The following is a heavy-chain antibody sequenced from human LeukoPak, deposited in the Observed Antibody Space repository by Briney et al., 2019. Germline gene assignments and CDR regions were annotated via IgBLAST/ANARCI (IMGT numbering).Heavy chain of an antibody. V-gene: IGHV4-59*08. CDR1: GGSISSYY. D-gene: IGHD3-10*01. CDR2: IYYSGST. J-gene: IGHJ6*03. Sequence: SETLSLTCTVSGGSISSYYWSWIRQPPGKGLQWIGYIYYSGSTNYNPSLKSRVTISVDTSKNQFSLKLSSVTAADTAVYYCARVGVRHYSYYYYYMDVWGKGTTVTVSS. CDR3: ARVGVRHYSYYYYYMDV.